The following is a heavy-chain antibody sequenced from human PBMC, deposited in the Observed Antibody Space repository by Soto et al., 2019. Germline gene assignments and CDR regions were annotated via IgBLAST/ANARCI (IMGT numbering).Heavy chain of an antibody. J-gene: IGHJ6*02. Sequence: PGGSLRLSCAASGFTFSSYGMHWVRQAPGKGLEWVAVISYDGSNKYYADSVKGRFTISRDNSKNTLYLQMNSLRAEDTAVYYCAKEGLAGYYYYGMDVRGQGTTVTVSS. CDR3: AKEGLAGYYYYGMDV. CDR2: ISYDGSNK. V-gene: IGHV3-30*18. D-gene: IGHD6-19*01. CDR1: GFTFSSYG.